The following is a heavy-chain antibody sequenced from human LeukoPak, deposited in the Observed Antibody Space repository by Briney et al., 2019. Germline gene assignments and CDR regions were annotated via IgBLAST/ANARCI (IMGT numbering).Heavy chain of an antibody. V-gene: IGHV1-18*01. Sequence: ASVKVSCKASGYTFTSYGISWVRQAPGQGLEWMGWISAYNGNTNYAQKLQGRVTMTTDTSTGTAYMELRSLRSDDTAVYYCARVALYSSSWYLYYWGQGTLVTVSS. CDR1: GYTFTSYG. J-gene: IGHJ4*02. CDR3: ARVALYSSSWYLYY. D-gene: IGHD6-13*01. CDR2: ISAYNGNT.